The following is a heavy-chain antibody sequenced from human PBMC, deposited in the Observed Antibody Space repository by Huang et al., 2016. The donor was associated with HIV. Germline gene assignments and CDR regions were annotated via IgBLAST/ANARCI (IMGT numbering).Heavy chain of an antibody. CDR2: IIPSFGTA. Sequence: QVQLVQSGAEVKKPGSSVKVSCKASGGTFSSYAINWVRQAPGKGLEWMGGIIPSFGTANYAQKFQGRVTITADESTSTAYMELSSLRSEDTAVYYCARDKSGGDANWYFDLWGRGTLVTVSS. V-gene: IGHV1-69*01. CDR3: ARDKSGGDANWYFDL. D-gene: IGHD2-21*01. J-gene: IGHJ2*01. CDR1: GGTFSSYA.